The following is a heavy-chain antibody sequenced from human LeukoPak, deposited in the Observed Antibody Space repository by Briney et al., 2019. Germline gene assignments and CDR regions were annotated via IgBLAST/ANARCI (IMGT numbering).Heavy chain of an antibody. V-gene: IGHV3-74*01. CDR2: TNSDGSRT. CDR1: GFTFSTYW. D-gene: IGHD3-10*01. J-gene: IGHJ4*02. CDR3: ARDRGINMVRGVIDY. Sequence: EGSLRLSCAASGFTFSTYWMHWVRQAPGKGLVWVSRTNSDGSRTDYADSVKGRFTISRDNAENTLYLQMNSLRVEDTAVYYCARDRGINMVRGVIDYWGQGTLVTVSS.